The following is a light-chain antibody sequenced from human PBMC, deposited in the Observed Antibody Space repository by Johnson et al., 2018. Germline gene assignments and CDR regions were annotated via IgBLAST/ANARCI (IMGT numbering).Light chain of an antibody. V-gene: IGLV1-51*02. CDR1: SSNIGNNY. Sequence: QSVLTQPPSVSAAPGQKVTISCSGSSSNIGNNYVYWYQQLPGTAPKLLIYENNKRPSGIPDRFSGSKSGTSATLGITGLQTGDEAEYYCGTWDSSLSAGNVVGTGTKVTVL. CDR3: GTWDSSLSAGNV. J-gene: IGLJ1*01. CDR2: ENN.